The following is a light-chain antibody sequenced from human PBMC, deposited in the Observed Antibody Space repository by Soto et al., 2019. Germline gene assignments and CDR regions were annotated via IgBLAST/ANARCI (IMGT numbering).Light chain of an antibody. CDR2: DVS. CDR3: SSYTSRTTLV. Sequence: HSALTQPASVSGSPGQSITISCTGTSSDIGGYNYVSWHQQHPGKAPQLMIFDVSDRPSGVSNRFSGSKSGNTASLTISRLQAEDEADYYCSSYTSRTTLVFGGGTKLTVL. J-gene: IGLJ2*01. V-gene: IGLV2-14*03. CDR1: SSDIGGYNY.